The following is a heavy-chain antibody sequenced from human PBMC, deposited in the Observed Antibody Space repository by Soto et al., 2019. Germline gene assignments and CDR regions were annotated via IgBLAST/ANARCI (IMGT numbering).Heavy chain of an antibody. V-gene: IGHV3-64*01. D-gene: IGHD2-21*01. Sequence: EVQLVESGGGLVQPGWSLRLSCAASGFTFSSYAMHWVRQAPGKGVEYVSVITSNGGNTDYASSVKCRFTISRDNSKNTLYLQMGRLRAEDMAVYYCARRIPFGYGMDVWGQGTTVTVSS. CDR2: ITSNGGNT. CDR3: ARRIPFGYGMDV. J-gene: IGHJ6*02. CDR1: GFTFSSYA.